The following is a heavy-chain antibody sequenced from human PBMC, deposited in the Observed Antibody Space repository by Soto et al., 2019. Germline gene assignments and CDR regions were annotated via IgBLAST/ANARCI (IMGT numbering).Heavy chain of an antibody. V-gene: IGHV1-18*01. Sequence: QIQLVQSGGEVKKPGASVKVSCKSSGYNFISHSITWVRQAPGQGLEWMGRISAYNGNTNHAQKFQGRLTMTTDTSTSTAYMELRSRRSDDTAVYYCATGALCGGAPGCRDMDVWGQGTTVTGSS. CDR2: ISAYNGNT. J-gene: IGHJ6*02. D-gene: IGHD2-21*01. CDR1: GYNFISHS. CDR3: ATGALCGGAPGCRDMDV.